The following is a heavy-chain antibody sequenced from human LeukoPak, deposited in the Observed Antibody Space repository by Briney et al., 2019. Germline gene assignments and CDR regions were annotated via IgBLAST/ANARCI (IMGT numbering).Heavy chain of an antibody. V-gene: IGHV4-34*01. Sequence: PSETLSLTCAVYGGSFSGYYWSWIPQPPGKGLEWIGEINHSGSTNYNPSLKSRVTISVDTSKNQFSLNLSSVTAADTAVYYCASAPRRGSIGGLDDWGQGTLVTVSS. J-gene: IGHJ4*02. CDR2: INHSGST. D-gene: IGHD3-10*01. CDR3: ASAPRRGSIGGLDD. CDR1: GGSFSGYY.